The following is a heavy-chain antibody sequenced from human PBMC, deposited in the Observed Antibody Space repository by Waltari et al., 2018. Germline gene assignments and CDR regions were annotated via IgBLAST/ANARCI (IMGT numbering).Heavy chain of an antibody. Sequence: EVQLVESGGGLVQPGGSLRLSCEASGFTLSSSYMHWVRQVAGKGLGGGCGSNTDGSSANYADSVKGRCTSSRDNGKNTLYLQMNSRRAEDTGVYYCARDGGGNGYIHYWGQGTLVTVSS. CDR2: SNTDGSSA. CDR1: GFTLSSSY. CDR3: ARDGGGNGYIHY. V-gene: IGHV3-74*01. D-gene: IGHD3-16*01. J-gene: IGHJ4*02.